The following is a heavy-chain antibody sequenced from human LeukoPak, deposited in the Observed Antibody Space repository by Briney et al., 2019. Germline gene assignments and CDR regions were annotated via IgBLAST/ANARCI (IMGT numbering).Heavy chain of an antibody. Sequence: PSETPSLTCSVSGGSISYYYWGWIRQPPGKGLEWIGYISYSGSTHYYPSLKSRATISVDTSRNQFSLKLNSVTAADTAVYYCARSGVGSSGYPHFFDYWGQGTLVTVSS. D-gene: IGHD3-22*01. CDR3: ARSGVGSSGYPHFFDY. V-gene: IGHV4-59*01. J-gene: IGHJ4*02. CDR1: GGSISYYY. CDR2: ISYSGST.